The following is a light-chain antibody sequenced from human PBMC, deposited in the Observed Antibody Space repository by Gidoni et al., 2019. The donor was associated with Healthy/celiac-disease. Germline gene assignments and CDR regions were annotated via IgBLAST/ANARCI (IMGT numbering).Light chain of an antibody. J-gene: IGKJ1*01. CDR1: QGISSY. Sequence: AIRMTQSPSSFSASTGDRGTITCRASQGISSYLALYQQQPGKAPKLLIYAASTLQSGVPSRFSGSGSGTDFTLTISCLQSEDFATYYCQQYYSYSWTFGQGTKVEIK. V-gene: IGKV1-8*01. CDR2: AAS. CDR3: QQYYSYSWT.